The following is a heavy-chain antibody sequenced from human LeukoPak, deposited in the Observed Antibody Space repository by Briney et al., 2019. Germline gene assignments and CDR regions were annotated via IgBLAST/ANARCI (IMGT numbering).Heavy chain of an antibody. CDR3: ARRKTHGSGSYPYYYYYGMDV. CDR1: GCTFSSYA. CDR2: IIPIFGTA. V-gene: IGHV1-69*13. Sequence: ASVKVSCKASGCTFSSYAISWVRQAPGQGLEWMGGIIPIFGTANYAQKFQGRVTITADESTSTAYMELSSLRSEDTAVYYCARRKTHGSGSYPYYYYYGMDVWGKGTPVTVSS. D-gene: IGHD3-10*01. J-gene: IGHJ6*04.